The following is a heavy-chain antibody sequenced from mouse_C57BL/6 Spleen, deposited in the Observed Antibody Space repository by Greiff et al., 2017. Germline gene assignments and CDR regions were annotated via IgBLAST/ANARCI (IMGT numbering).Heavy chain of an antibody. CDR3: AKNLGPTVEATDAMGD. V-gene: IGHV2-5*01. Sequence: QVQLKESGPGLVQPSQSLSITCTVSGFSLTSYGVHWVRQSPGKGLEWLGVIWRGGSTDYNAAFMSRLSITKDNSKSQVFFKMNSLQADDTAIYYCAKNLGPTVEATDAMGDWGQGTSVTVSS. CDR1: GFSLTSYG. D-gene: IGHD1-1*01. J-gene: IGHJ4*01. CDR2: IWRGGST.